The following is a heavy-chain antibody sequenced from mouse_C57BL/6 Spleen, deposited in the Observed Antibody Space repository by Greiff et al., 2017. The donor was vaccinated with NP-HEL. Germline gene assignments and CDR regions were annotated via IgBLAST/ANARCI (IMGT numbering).Heavy chain of an antibody. Sequence: QVQLKESGPELVKPGASVKISCKASGYAFSSSWMNWVKQRPGKGLEWIGRIYPGDGDTNYNGKFKGQATLTADKSSSTAYMQLSSLTSEDSAVYFCARFDYWGQGTTLTVSS. V-gene: IGHV1-82*01. CDR3: ARFDY. J-gene: IGHJ2*01. CDR1: GYAFSSSW. CDR2: IYPGDGDT.